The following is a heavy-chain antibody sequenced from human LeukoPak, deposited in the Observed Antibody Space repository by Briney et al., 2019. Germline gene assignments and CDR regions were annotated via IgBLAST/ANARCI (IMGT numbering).Heavy chain of an antibody. CDR1: GFTFGAYD. V-gene: IGHV3-23*01. Sequence: GGSLRLSCVASGFTFGAYDMGWVRQAPGMGLEWVSSITDSGDSTYYADSVKGRLTISRDNAKNSLYLQMNSLRAEDTAVYYCARDARMTHYLVFDIWGQGTMVTVSS. CDR3: ARDARMTHYLVFDI. CDR2: ITDSGDST. J-gene: IGHJ3*02. D-gene: IGHD2-21*01.